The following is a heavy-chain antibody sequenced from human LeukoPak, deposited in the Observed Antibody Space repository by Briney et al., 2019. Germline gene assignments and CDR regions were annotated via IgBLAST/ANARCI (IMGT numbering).Heavy chain of an antibody. D-gene: IGHD6-13*01. CDR1: GYTFTSYE. V-gene: IGHV1-8*03. Sequence: ASVKVSCKASGYTFTSYEINWVRQATGQGLEWMGWMNPNSGNTGYAQKFQGRVTITRNTSISTAYMELSSLRSEDTAVYYCARGQGSSWSPPYYYYMDVWGEGTTVTVSS. CDR2: MNPNSGNT. CDR3: ARGQGSSWSPPYYYYMDV. J-gene: IGHJ6*03.